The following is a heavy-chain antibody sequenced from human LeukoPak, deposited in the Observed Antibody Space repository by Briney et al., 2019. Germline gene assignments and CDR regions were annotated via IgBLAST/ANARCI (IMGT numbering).Heavy chain of an antibody. Sequence: SETLSLTCTVSGGSISSYHRSWIRQPPGKGLEWIGYIYYSGSTNYNPSLKSRVTISVDTSKNQFSLKLSSVTAADTAVYYCASSDYDFWSGYGWFDPWGQGTLVTVSS. CDR3: ASSDYDFWSGYGWFDP. V-gene: IGHV4-59*01. CDR2: IYYSGST. D-gene: IGHD3-3*01. J-gene: IGHJ5*02. CDR1: GGSISSYH.